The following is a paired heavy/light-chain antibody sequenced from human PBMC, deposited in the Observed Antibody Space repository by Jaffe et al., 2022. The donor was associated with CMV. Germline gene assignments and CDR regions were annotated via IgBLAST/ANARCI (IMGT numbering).Heavy chain of an antibody. CDR3: ARFQPPTQYYDFWSGYYTDYYYGMDV. J-gene: IGHJ6*02. CDR1: GFTFSSYS. D-gene: IGHD3-3*01. CDR2: ISSSSSYI. V-gene: IGHV3-21*01. Sequence: EVQLVESGGGLVKPGGSLRLSCAASGFTFSSYSMNWVRQAPGKGLEWVSSISSSSSYIYYADSVKGRFTISRDNAKNSLYLQMNSLRAEDTAVYYCARFQPPTQYYDFWSGYYTDYYYGMDVWGQGTTVTVSS.
Light chain of an antibody. J-gene: IGKJ1*01. V-gene: IGKV1-NL1*01. CDR3: QQYYSTLWT. CDR2: AAS. Sequence: DIQMTQSPSSLSASVGDRVTITCRASQGISNSLAWYQQKPGKAPKLLLYAASRLESGVPSRFSGSGSGTDYTLTISSLQPEDFATYYCQQYYSTLWTFGQGTKVEIK. CDR1: QGISNS.